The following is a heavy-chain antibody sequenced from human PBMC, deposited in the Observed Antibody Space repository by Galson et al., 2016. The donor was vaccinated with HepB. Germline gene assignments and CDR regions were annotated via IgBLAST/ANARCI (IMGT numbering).Heavy chain of an antibody. J-gene: IGHJ6*02. CDR3: ARDPQYQLTNYYYYGMDV. Sequence: SLRLSCAASGFTFSSYGMHWVRQAPGKGLEWVAIIWYDGSDKYYADSVKGRFTISRDNSKNTLYLQMNSLRAEDTAVYYCARDPQYQLTNYYYYGMDVWGQGTMVTVS. CDR1: GFTFSSYG. V-gene: IGHV3-33*01. D-gene: IGHD2-2*01. CDR2: IWYDGSDK.